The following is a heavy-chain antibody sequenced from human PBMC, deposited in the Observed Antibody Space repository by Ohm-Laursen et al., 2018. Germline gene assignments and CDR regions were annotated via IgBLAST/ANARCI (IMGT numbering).Heavy chain of an antibody. D-gene: IGHD5-24*01. Sequence: GASVKVSCKASAYNFTGYYVHWVRQAPGQGLEWMGWINPNSGDTNYAQKFQGRVTMTSDTSISTAYMELSGLRSDDTAVYYCARETGRLGYKFFDYWGQGTLVTVSS. CDR3: ARETGRLGYKFFDY. CDR2: INPNSGDT. CDR1: AYNFTGYY. V-gene: IGHV1-2*02. J-gene: IGHJ4*02.